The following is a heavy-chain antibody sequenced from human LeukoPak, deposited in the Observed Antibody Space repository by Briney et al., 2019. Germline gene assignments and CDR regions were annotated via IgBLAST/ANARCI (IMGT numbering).Heavy chain of an antibody. CDR2: INWNGGST. CDR1: GFSFDYG. Sequence: GGSLRLSCVGSGFSFDYGMSWVRRAPGKGLEWVSTINWNGGSTFYADSVKGRFTISRDNTKNSLYLQMNSLRAEDTASYYCARGGLGSGSFDYWGQGVLVTVSS. V-gene: IGHV3-20*04. D-gene: IGHD3-10*01. CDR3: ARGGLGSGSFDY. J-gene: IGHJ4*02.